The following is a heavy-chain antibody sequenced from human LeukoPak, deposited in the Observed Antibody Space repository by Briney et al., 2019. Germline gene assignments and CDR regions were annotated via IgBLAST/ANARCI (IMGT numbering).Heavy chain of an antibody. J-gene: IGHJ5*02. D-gene: IGHD6-19*01. Sequence: AASVKVSCKASGYTFTSYGISWVRQAPGQGLEWKGWISAYNGNTNYAQKLQGRVTMTTDTSTSTAYMELRSLRSDDTAVYYCARSSLAVAGNGYWFDPWGQGTLVTVSS. CDR3: ARSSLAVAGNGYWFDP. V-gene: IGHV1-18*01. CDR1: GYTFTSYG. CDR2: ISAYNGNT.